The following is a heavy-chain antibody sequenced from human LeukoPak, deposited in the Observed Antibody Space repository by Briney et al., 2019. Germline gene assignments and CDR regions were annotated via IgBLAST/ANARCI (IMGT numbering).Heavy chain of an antibody. CDR3: AKMKIVATIMYY. CDR1: GFTFSSYA. CDR2: ISYDGNNK. D-gene: IGHD5-12*01. V-gene: IGHV3-30*18. Sequence: GGSLRLSCAASGFTFSSYAMHWVRQAPAKGLEWVTGISYDGNNKYYADSVKGRFTISRDNSYNTLYLQMNSLRAEDTAVYYCAKMKIVATIMYYWGQGTLVTVSS. J-gene: IGHJ4*02.